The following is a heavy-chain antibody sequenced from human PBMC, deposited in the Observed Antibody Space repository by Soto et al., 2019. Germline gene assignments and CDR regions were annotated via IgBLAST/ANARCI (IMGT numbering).Heavy chain of an antibody. Sequence: QVQLQQWGAGLLKPSETLSLTCAVYGGSFSGYYWSWIRQPPGKGLEWLGEINHSGSTNYNPSLKSRVTISVDTSKNQFSLKLSSVTAADTAVYYCARSRINWGSYRYSAFDIWGQGTMVTVSS. CDR2: INHSGST. CDR1: GGSFSGYY. J-gene: IGHJ3*02. D-gene: IGHD3-16*02. CDR3: ARSRINWGSYRYSAFDI. V-gene: IGHV4-34*01.